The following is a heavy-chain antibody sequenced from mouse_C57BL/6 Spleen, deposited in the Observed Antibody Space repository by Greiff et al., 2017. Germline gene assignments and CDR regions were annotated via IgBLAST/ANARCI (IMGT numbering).Heavy chain of an antibody. CDR3: ARGYSNYLWYFDV. CDR1: GYTFTSYW. V-gene: IGHV1-64*01. Sequence: VQLQQPGAELVKPGASVTLSCKASGYTFTSYWMHWVKQRPGQGLEWIGMIHPNSGSTNYNEKFKSKATLTVDKSSSTAYMQLSSLTSEDSAVYYWARGYSNYLWYFDVWGTGTTVTVSS. J-gene: IGHJ1*03. CDR2: IHPNSGST. D-gene: IGHD2-5*01.